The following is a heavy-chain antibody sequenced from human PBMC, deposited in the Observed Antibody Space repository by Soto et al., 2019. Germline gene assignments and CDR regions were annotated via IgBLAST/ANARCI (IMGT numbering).Heavy chain of an antibody. Sequence: GGSLRLSCAASGFTFDDYAMHWVRQAPGKGLEWVSLISWDGGSTYYADSVKGRFTISRDNSKNSLYLQMNSRRAEDTALYYGAKSGESGDYFDYWGQGTLVTVSS. CDR2: ISWDGGST. D-gene: IGHD3-16*01. CDR3: AKSGESGDYFDY. J-gene: IGHJ4*02. CDR1: GFTFDDYA. V-gene: IGHV3-43D*03.